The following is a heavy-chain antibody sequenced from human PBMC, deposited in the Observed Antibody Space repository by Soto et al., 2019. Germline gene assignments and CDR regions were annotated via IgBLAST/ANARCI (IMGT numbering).Heavy chain of an antibody. CDR2: IYYSGST. CDR3: ARVEYCSGGSCYGMDV. CDR1: GGSISSYY. V-gene: IGHV4-59*01. J-gene: IGHJ6*02. Sequence: PSETLSLTCTVSGGSISSYYWSWIRQPPGKGLEWIGYIYYSGSTNYNPSLKSRVTISVDTSKNQFSLKLSSVTAADTAVYYCARVEYCSGGSCYGMDVWGQGTTVTVSS. D-gene: IGHD2-15*01.